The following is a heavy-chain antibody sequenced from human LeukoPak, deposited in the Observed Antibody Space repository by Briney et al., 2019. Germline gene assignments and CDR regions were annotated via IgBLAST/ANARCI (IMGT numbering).Heavy chain of an antibody. CDR2: IYHSGST. V-gene: IGHV4-34*01. J-gene: IGHJ4*02. D-gene: IGHD4-17*01. CDR1: AGSFSNYY. Sequence: SETLSLTCAVYAGSFSNYYWSWIRQPPGKGLEWIGEIYHSGSTNYNPSLKSRVTISVDTSKNQFSLKLSSVIAADTAMYYCARGSFDYGDYQIFDYWGQGTTVTVSS. CDR3: ARGSFDYGDYQIFDY.